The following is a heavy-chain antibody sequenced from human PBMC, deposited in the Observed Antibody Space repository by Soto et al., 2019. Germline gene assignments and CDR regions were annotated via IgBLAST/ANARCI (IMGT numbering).Heavy chain of an antibody. CDR3: ARIGWGGDS. CDR2: IPNNGSP. J-gene: IGHJ4*02. D-gene: IGHD7-27*01. Sequence: SETLSLTCSVSGGSVRTGSYHWSWIRQPPGKGLEWIGFIPNNGSPDYNPSLKSRVAVSIDRSKNQFSLKVNSVTAADTAVYFCARIGWGGDSWGQGTLVTVSS. CDR1: GGSVRTGSYH. V-gene: IGHV4-61*01.